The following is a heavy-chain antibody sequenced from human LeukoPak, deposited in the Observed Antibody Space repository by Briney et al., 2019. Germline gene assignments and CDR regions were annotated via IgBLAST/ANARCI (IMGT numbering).Heavy chain of an antibody. D-gene: IGHD3-3*01. V-gene: IGHV3-30*02. Sequence: PGGSLRLSCAASGFTFSSYGMHWVRQAPGKGLEWVAFIRYDGSNKYYADSVKGRFTISRDNSKNTLYLQMNSLRAEDTAVYYCAKTQGSYYDFWSGYYPYYFDYWGQGTLVTVSS. CDR3: AKTQGSYYDFWSGYYPYYFDY. CDR1: GFTFSSYG. CDR2: IRYDGSNK. J-gene: IGHJ4*02.